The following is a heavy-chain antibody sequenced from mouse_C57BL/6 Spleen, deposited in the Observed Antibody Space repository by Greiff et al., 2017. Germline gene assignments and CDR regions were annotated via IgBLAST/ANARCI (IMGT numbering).Heavy chain of an antibody. Sequence: VQLQQPGAELVRPGTSVKLSCKASGYTFTSYWMHWVKQRPGQGLEWIGVIDPSDSYTNYNQKFKGKATLTVDTSSSTAYMQLSSLTSEDSAVYYCAREYSNGAMDYWGQGTSVTVSS. J-gene: IGHJ4*01. CDR2: IDPSDSYT. CDR1: GYTFTSYW. V-gene: IGHV1-59*01. CDR3: AREYSNGAMDY. D-gene: IGHD2-5*01.